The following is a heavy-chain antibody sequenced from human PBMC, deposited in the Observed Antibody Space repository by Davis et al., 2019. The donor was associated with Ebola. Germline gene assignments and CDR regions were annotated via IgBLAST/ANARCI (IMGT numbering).Heavy chain of an antibody. V-gene: IGHV3-7*03. Sequence: ESMKISCAAFGFTSRNYWMSWLRQAPGKGLGWVANIRQDGSYQYYVDSVKGRFTISRDNAKNSLYQQMNSLRAEDTAVYYCAKSGSSFGVVKYHYGMDVWGKGTTVTVSS. CDR3: AKSGSSFGVVKYHYGMDV. CDR1: GFTSRNYW. J-gene: IGHJ6*04. CDR2: IRQDGSYQ. D-gene: IGHD3-3*01.